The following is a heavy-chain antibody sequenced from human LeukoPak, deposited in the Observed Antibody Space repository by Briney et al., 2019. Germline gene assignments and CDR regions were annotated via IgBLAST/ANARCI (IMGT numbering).Heavy chain of an antibody. Sequence: PGGSLRLSCAASGFTFNNYAMSWVRQAPGKGLDWVSSISGSTGSTYYADSVKGRFTISRDNSKNTLYLQMNSLRAEDTAVYYCAKERTVTSIGDYFDYWGQGTLVTVSS. CDR3: AKERTVTSIGDYFDY. CDR2: ISGSTGST. V-gene: IGHV3-23*01. J-gene: IGHJ4*02. D-gene: IGHD4-17*01. CDR1: GFTFNNYA.